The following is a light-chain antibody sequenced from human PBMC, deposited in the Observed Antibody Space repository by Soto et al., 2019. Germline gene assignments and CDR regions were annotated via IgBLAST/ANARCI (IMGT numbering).Light chain of an antibody. J-gene: IGKJ1*01. CDR2: GAT. Sequence: EIVLTQSPGTLSLSPGERATLSCRASQSVTSSYLAWYQQKVGQTPRLLIYGATSRATGIPDRFSGSGSGTHFTLTIDRQETEDFAVYYCHQYSGSPRTFGQGTKVDIK. CDR3: HQYSGSPRT. V-gene: IGKV3-20*01. CDR1: QSVTSSY.